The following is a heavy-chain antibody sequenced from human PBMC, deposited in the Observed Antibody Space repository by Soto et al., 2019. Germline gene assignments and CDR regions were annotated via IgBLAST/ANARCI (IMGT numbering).Heavy chain of an antibody. D-gene: IGHD4-17*01. CDR3: ARVLFYGDSENTVDY. J-gene: IGHJ4*02. CDR2: IYYSGST. Sequence: SETLSLTCTVSGGSISSGGYYWSWIRQHPGKGLEWIGYIYYSGSTYYNPSLKSRVTISVDTSKNQFSLKLSSVTAADTAVYYCARVLFYGDSENTVDYWGQGTLVTVSS. CDR1: GGSISSGGYY. V-gene: IGHV4-31*03.